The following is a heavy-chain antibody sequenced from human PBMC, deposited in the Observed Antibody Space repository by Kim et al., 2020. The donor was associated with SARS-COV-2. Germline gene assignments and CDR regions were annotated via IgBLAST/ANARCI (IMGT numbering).Heavy chain of an antibody. Sequence: GGSLRLSCAASGFAFSSFNMNWVRQAPGKGLEWVSSISTSSYRFYADSVKGRFTISRDNAQNLLYLQMNSLRAEDTAIYYCASEDCSDSTCYYWGQGALLTVSS. D-gene: IGHD2-15*01. CDR3: ASEDCSDSTCYY. J-gene: IGHJ4*02. V-gene: IGHV3-21*01. CDR2: ISTSSYR. CDR1: GFAFSSFN.